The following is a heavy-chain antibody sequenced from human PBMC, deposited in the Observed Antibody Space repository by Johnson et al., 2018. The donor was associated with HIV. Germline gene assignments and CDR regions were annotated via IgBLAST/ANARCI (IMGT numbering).Heavy chain of an antibody. CDR1: GFTFDDYG. CDR3: AKNKYSSGWYDAFDI. D-gene: IGHD6-19*01. V-gene: IGHV3-20*04. J-gene: IGHJ3*02. CDR2: INWNGGST. Sequence: VQLVESGGGLVQPGGSLRLSCAASGFTFDDYGMSWVRQAPGKGLEWVSGINWNGGSTGYADSVKGRFTISRDNAKNSLYLQLTSLKAEDTAVYYCAKNKYSSGWYDAFDIWGQGTVVTVSS.